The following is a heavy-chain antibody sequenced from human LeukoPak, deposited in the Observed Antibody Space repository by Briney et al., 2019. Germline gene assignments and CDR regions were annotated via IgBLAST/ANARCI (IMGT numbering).Heavy chain of an antibody. CDR2: IIPIFGTA. J-gene: IGHJ5*02. CDR1: GGTFSSYA. CDR3: ARDPNDIAANWFDP. D-gene: IGHD6-13*01. Sequence: GASVKVSCKASGGTFSSYAISWVRQAPGQGLEWMGRIIPIFGTANYAQKFQGRVTITTDESTSTAYMELSSLRSEDTAVYYCARDPNDIAANWFDPWGQGTLVTVSS. V-gene: IGHV1-69*05.